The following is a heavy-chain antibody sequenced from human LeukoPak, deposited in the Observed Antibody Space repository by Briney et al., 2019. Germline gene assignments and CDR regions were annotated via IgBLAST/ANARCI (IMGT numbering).Heavy chain of an antibody. V-gene: IGHV3-30-3*01. CDR1: GFTFSSYA. Sequence: GGSLRLSCAASGFTFSSYAMHWVRQAPGKGLEWVAVISYDGSNKYYADSVKGRFTISRDNSKNTLYLQMNSLRAEDTAVYYCAREGSSGWLSIDYWGQGTLVTVSS. CDR2: ISYDGSNK. J-gene: IGHJ4*02. D-gene: IGHD6-19*01. CDR3: AREGSSGWLSIDY.